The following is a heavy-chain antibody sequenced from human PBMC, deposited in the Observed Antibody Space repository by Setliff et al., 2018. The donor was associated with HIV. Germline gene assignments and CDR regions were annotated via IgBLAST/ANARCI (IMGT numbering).Heavy chain of an antibody. V-gene: IGHV4-38-2*02. J-gene: IGHJ4*02. D-gene: IGHD2-2*02. CDR1: GYAISSGYY. Sequence: SETLSLTCAVSGYAISSGYYWGWIRRPPGKGLEWIAEISHTGSTKYNPSLGSRVTISLATSKNQFSLSLRSLSAADTAVYYCARDKRYRFPFDSWGQGTLVTVS. CDR3: ARDKRYRFPFDS. CDR2: ISHTGST.